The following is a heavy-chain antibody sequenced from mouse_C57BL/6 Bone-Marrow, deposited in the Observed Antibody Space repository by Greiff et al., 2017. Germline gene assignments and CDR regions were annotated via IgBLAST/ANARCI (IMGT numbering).Heavy chain of an antibody. CDR1: GFSLTSYG. CDR3: AKKGGYGNYYAMDY. Sequence: QVQLQQSGPGLVQPSQSLSITCTVSGFSLTSYGVHWVRQSPGKGLEWLGVIWRGGSTDYNAAFMSRLSITKDNSKSQVFFKMNSLQADDTAIYYCAKKGGYGNYYAMDYWGQGTSVTVSS. CDR2: IWRGGST. D-gene: IGHD2-10*02. V-gene: IGHV2-5*01. J-gene: IGHJ4*01.